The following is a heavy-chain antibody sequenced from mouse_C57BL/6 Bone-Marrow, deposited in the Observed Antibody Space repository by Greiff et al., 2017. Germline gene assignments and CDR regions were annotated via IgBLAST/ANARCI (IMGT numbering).Heavy chain of an antibody. CDR3: TTLLLRYSDY. CDR2: IDPENGDT. J-gene: IGHJ2*01. CDR1: GFNIKDDY. Sequence: EVQLQQSGAELVRPGASVKLSCTASGFNIKDDYMHWVKQRPEQGLEWIGWIDPENGDTEYASKFQGKATITADTSSNTAYLQLSSLTSEDTAVYYCTTLLLRYSDYGGQGTTLTVSS. V-gene: IGHV14-4*01. D-gene: IGHD1-1*01.